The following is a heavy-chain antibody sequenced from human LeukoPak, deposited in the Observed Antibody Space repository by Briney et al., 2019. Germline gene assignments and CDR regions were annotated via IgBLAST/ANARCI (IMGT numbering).Heavy chain of an antibody. D-gene: IGHD6-19*01. CDR2: IYYSGST. CDR3: ARHVGIAVAVTNFDY. J-gene: IGHJ4*02. Sequence: SETLSLTCTVSGGSISSSSYYWGWIRQPPGKGLEWIGSIYYSGSTYYNPSLKSRVTISVDTSKNQFSLKLSSVTAADTAVYYCARHVGIAVAVTNFDYWGQGTLVTVSS. V-gene: IGHV4-39*01. CDR1: GGSISSSSYY.